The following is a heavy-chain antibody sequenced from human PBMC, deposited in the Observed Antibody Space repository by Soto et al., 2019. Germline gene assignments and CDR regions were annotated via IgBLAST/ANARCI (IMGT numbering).Heavy chain of an antibody. CDR1: GFAFSSYS. CDR3: ARVPTYYDFWSGFQPNWFDP. V-gene: IGHV3-21*01. D-gene: IGHD3-3*01. Sequence: GGSLRLSCAASGFAFSSYSMNWVRQAPGKGLEWVSSISSSSSYIYYADSVKCRLTISRDNAKNSLYLQMYSLRAEDTAVYYCARVPTYYDFWSGFQPNWFDPWGQGTLVTVSS. CDR2: ISSSSSYI. J-gene: IGHJ5*02.